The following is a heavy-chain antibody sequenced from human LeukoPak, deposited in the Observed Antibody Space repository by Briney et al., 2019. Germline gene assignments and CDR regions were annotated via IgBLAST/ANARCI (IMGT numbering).Heavy chain of an antibody. Sequence: PSETLSLTCTVSGGSIISGGYYWSWIRQPPGRGLEWIGYIYYSGTTYYNPSLKSRVTISVGTSENQFSLKLSSVTAADTAVYYCARDRSSSELGCFDYWGQGTLVTVSS. CDR1: GGSIISGGYY. CDR2: IYYSGTT. J-gene: IGHJ4*02. D-gene: IGHD6-13*01. CDR3: ARDRSSSELGCFDY. V-gene: IGHV4-31*03.